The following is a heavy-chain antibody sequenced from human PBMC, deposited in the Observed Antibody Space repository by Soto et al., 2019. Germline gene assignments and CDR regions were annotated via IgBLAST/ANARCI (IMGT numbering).Heavy chain of an antibody. Sequence: SETLSLTCSVSGASVTSGIYYWSWIRQPPGKELEWIGYVFYSGSTKYNPSLKSRVAMSIDSSKNQFSLRLNSVTAADTAMYFCARAEGRYGYNLDSWGLGVLVTVSS. CDR3: ARAEGRYGYNLDS. CDR1: GASVTSGIYY. CDR2: VFYSGST. V-gene: IGHV4-61*01. J-gene: IGHJ4*02. D-gene: IGHD5-12*01.